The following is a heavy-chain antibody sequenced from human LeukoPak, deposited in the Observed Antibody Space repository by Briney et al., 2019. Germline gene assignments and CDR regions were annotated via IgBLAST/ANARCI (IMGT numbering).Heavy chain of an antibody. D-gene: IGHD1/OR15-1a*01. CDR1: GFTFSSYA. CDR3: AKLGQQWVTKLYDFDY. Sequence: GGSLRLSCAASGFTFSSYAMSWVRQAPGKGLEWVSAISGSGGSTYYADSVKGRFTISRDNSKNTLYLQMNSLRAEDTAVYYCAKLGQQWVTKLYDFDYWGQGTLVTVSS. CDR2: ISGSGGST. V-gene: IGHV3-23*01. J-gene: IGHJ4*02.